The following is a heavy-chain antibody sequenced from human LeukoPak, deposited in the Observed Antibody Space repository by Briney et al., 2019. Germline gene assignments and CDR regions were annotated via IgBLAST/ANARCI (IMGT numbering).Heavy chain of an antibody. J-gene: IGHJ3*02. V-gene: IGHV4-4*02. D-gene: IGHD6-13*01. CDR1: GGSISSSNW. Sequence: SETLSLTCAVSGGSISSSNWWSWVRQPPGKGLEWIGEICHSGSTNYNPSLKSRVTISVDTSKNQFSLKLSSVTAADTAVYYCARRFVGYDSSWGASDIWGLGTMVTVSS. CDR3: ARRFVGYDSSWGASDI. CDR2: ICHSGST.